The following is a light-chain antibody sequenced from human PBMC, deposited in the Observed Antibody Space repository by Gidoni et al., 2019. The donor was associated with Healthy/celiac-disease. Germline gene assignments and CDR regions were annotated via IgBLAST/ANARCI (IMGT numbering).Light chain of an antibody. CDR2: GAS. V-gene: IGKV3-20*01. J-gene: IGKJ1*01. Sequence: EIVLTQSPGTLSLSPGERATPSCRASQSVSSSYLAWYQQKPGQPPRLLLYGASSRATGIPDRFSGSGSGTDFTLTISRLEPEDFAVYYCQQYGSSLTWTFGQGTKVEIK. CDR3: QQYGSSLTWT. CDR1: QSVSSSY.